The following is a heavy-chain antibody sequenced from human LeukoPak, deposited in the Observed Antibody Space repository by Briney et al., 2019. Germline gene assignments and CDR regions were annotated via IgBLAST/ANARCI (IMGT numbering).Heavy chain of an antibody. D-gene: IGHD5-18*01. CDR3: AKEREDSYGLGAFDI. CDR2: ISGSGGST. J-gene: IGHJ3*02. V-gene: IGHV3-23*01. CDR1: GFTFSSTY. Sequence: GGSLRLSCAASGFTFSSTYMSWVRQAPGKGLEWVSAISGSGGSTYYADSVKGRFTISRDNSKNTLYLQMNSLRAEDTAVYYCAKEREDSYGLGAFDIWGQGTMVTVSS.